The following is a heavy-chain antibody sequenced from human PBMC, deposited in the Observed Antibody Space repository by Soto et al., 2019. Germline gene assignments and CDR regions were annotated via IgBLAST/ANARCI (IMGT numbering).Heavy chain of an antibody. D-gene: IGHD2-2*02. CDR3: ARDPAGCSSTSCYKNGMDV. CDR1: GGSISSSNW. J-gene: IGHJ6*02. CDR2: IDHSGST. Sequence: QVQLQESGPGLVKPSGTLSLTCAVSGGSISSSNWWSWVRQPPGKGLEWIGEIDHSGSTNYNPSLKSRVTISVDKSKNQFSLKLSSVTAADTAVYYCARDPAGCSSTSCYKNGMDVWGQGTTVTVSS. V-gene: IGHV4-4*02.